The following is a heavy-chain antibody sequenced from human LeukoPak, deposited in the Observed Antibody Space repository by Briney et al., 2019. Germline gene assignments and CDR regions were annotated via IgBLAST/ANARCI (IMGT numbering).Heavy chain of an antibody. CDR3: ARRMYYYDSSGYGGYWLDP. CDR1: GGSISSYY. CDR2: IYYSGST. D-gene: IGHD3-22*01. Sequence: SETLSLTCTVSGGSISSYYWSWIRQPPGKGLEWIGYIYYSGSTDYNPSLKSRVTISVDTSKNQFSLKLSSVTAADTAVYYCARRMYYYDSSGYGGYWLDPWGQGTLVTVSS. V-gene: IGHV4-59*08. J-gene: IGHJ5*02.